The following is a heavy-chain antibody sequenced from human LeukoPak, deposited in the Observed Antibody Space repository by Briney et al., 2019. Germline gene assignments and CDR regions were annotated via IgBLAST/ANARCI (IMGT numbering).Heavy chain of an antibody. CDR2: IIPILGIA. D-gene: IGHD3-22*01. Sequence: SVKVSCKASGGTFSSYAISWVRQASGQGLEWMGRIIPILGIANYAQKFQGRVTITADKSTSTAYMELSSLRSEDTAVYYCARGGYYDSSGYYSLPHFDYWGQGTLVTVSS. J-gene: IGHJ4*02. CDR3: ARGGYYDSSGYYSLPHFDY. CDR1: GGTFSSYA. V-gene: IGHV1-69*04.